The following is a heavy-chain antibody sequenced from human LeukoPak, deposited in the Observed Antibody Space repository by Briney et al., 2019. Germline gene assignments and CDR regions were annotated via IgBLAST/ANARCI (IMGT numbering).Heavy chain of an antibody. J-gene: IGHJ6*02. Sequence: PGGSLRLSCSASGFPFSSYAMHWVRQAPGKRLEYVSAISDSGGSTYYADSVKGRFTISRDNSKNTLYLQMSSLRAEDTAVYFCVRGYSFGPYGMDVWGQGTTVTASS. CDR1: GFPFSSYA. D-gene: IGHD2-15*01. CDR2: ISDSGGST. V-gene: IGHV3-64D*09. CDR3: VRGYSFGPYGMDV.